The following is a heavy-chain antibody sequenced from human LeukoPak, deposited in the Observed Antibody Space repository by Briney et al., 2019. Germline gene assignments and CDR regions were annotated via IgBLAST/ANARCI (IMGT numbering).Heavy chain of an antibody. V-gene: IGHV3-7*03. CDR1: GFTFSSYW. D-gene: IGHD3-10*01. CDR2: IKQDGSEK. CDR3: ASARYYYGSGSYGYFDY. J-gene: IGHJ4*02. Sequence: GGSLRLSCAASGFTFSSYWMSWVRQAPGKGLEWVANIKQDGSEKYYVDSVKGRFTISRHNSKNTLYLQMNSLRAEDTAVYYCASARYYYGSGSYGYFDYWGQGTLVTVSS.